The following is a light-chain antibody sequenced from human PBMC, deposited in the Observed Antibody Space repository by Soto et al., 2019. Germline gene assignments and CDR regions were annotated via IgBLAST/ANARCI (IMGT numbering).Light chain of an antibody. CDR1: QTINNN. J-gene: IGKJ1*01. CDR3: QQYDKWPWT. Sequence: DMVMTQSPATLSMSPGERATLSCRASQTINNNLAWNQQKPGHAPRLLIYGASTRATGIPDRFSGSGSGTEFTLTISSLQSEDFAVYYCQQYDKWPWTFGQGTKVEIK. CDR2: GAS. V-gene: IGKV3-15*01.